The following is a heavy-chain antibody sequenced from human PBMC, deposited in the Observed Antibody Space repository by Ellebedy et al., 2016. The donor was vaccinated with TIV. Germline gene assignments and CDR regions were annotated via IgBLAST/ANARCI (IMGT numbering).Heavy chain of an antibody. V-gene: IGHV3-11*01. CDR3: ARSIAVAGLYGLDV. D-gene: IGHD6-19*01. J-gene: IGHJ6*02. Sequence: GESLKISCAASGFIFSDYYMTWIRQAPGKGLEWVSYISSNGNSIYYADSVKGRFTISRDNAKNSLYLQMNSLRVEDTAVYYCARSIAVAGLYGLDVWGQGTTVTVSS. CDR2: ISSNGNSI. CDR1: GFIFSDYY.